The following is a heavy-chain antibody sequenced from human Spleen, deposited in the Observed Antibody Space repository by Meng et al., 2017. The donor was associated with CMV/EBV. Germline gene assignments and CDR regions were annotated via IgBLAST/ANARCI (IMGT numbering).Heavy chain of an antibody. J-gene: IGHJ6*02. Sequence: GSLRLSCTVSGGSVNSGSYYWSWIRQPPGKGLEWIGHIYYSGSTNYRSSLKSRVTISVDTSKNQFSLKLSSVTAADTAVYYCARDVLRNTPRMDVWGQGTTVTVSS. V-gene: IGHV4-61*01. D-gene: IGHD2/OR15-2a*01. CDR3: ARDVLRNTPRMDV. CDR1: GGSVNSGSYY. CDR2: IYYSGST.